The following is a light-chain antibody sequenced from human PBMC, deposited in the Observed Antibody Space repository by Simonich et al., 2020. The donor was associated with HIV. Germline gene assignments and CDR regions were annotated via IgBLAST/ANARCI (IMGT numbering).Light chain of an antibody. J-gene: IGLJ3*02. V-gene: IGLV1-47*01. CDR3: AAWDDSLSGPV. CDR1: SSNIGSNY. Sequence: QSVLTQPPSASGTPGQRVTISCSGSSSNIGSNYVYWYQHLPGTAPKLLIYRNNQRPSGVPVRFSGSKSGTSASLAISGLRSEDEADYYCAAWDDSLSGPVFGGGTKLTVL. CDR2: RNN.